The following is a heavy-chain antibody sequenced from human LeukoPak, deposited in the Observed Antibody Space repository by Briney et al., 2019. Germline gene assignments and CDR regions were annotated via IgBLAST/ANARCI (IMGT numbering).Heavy chain of an antibody. CDR3: ARDSNYDY. Sequence: GGSLRLSCAASGFTVSITYMSWVRDAPGKGLEWVSVLYSGGTTYYADSVKGRFTISRDNSKNTLYLQMNSLRAEDTAVYYCARDSNYDYWGQGTLVTVSS. J-gene: IGHJ4*02. V-gene: IGHV3-66*02. D-gene: IGHD6-13*01. CDR2: LYSGGTT. CDR1: GFTVSITY.